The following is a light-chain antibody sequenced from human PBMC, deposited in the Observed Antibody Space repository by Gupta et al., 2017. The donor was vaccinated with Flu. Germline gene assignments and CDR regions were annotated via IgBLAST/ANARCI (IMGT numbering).Light chain of an antibody. CDR3: QSYDSSMSVVV. Sequence: QSVLTQPPSVSGAPGQRVTISCTGTSSNIGADYDVHWYQQFPGTAPNLLIFGNNNRHSGVPDRFSGSKSGTSASLVVSGLQVEDEGDYFCQSYDSSMSVVVFGGGTKLTVL. CDR2: GNN. J-gene: IGLJ2*01. CDR1: SSNIGADYD. V-gene: IGLV1-40*01.